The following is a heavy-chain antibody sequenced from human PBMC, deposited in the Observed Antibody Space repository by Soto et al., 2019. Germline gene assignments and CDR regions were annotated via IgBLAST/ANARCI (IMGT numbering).Heavy chain of an antibody. CDR1: EFTFRSYE. D-gene: IGHD6-13*01. CDR2: ISSSGTTI. J-gene: IGHJ4*02. V-gene: IGHV3-48*03. CDR3: VRFGGAAAGPGDY. Sequence: GGSLRLSCVASEFTFRSYEMNWVRQAPGKGLEWVSYISSSGTTIYYTDSVKGRFTISRGNAKKSLYLQMNSLRAEDTAVYYCVRFGGAAAGPGDYWGQGTLVTVS.